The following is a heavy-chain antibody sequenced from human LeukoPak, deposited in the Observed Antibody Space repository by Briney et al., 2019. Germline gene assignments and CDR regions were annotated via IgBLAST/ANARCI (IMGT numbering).Heavy chain of an antibody. CDR3: AREWYDILTGYQGFQLDY. CDR2: VIPRLDIA. Sequence: GPSVKVSCKASGGTFSSYAISWVRQAPGQGLEWMGRVIPRLDIANSAQSFQGRVTITADKSTSTAYMELSSLRSDDTAVYYCAREWYDILTGYQGFQLDYWGQGSLVTVSS. V-gene: IGHV1-69*04. CDR1: GGTFSSYA. J-gene: IGHJ4*02. D-gene: IGHD3-9*01.